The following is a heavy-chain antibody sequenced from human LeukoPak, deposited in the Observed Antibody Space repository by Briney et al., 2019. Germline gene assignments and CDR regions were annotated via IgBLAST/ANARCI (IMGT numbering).Heavy chain of an antibody. J-gene: IGHJ4*02. D-gene: IGHD3-10*01. CDR1: GFDFSTYA. CDR3: AKLDGSGAGSSRPPIDY. V-gene: IGHV3-23*01. Sequence: GGTLRLSCAASGFDFSTYAMSWVRQAPGKGLEWVSGISGSGDTTYYADSVKGRFTISRDNSKNMLYLQIKSLGAEDTAIYYCAKLDGSGAGSSRPPIDYWGQGSLVTVSS. CDR2: ISGSGDTT.